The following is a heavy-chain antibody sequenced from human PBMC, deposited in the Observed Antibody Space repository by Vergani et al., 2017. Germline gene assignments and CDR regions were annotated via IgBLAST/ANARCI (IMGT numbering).Heavy chain of an antibody. Sequence: QVQLVESGGGLVKPGGSLRLSCAASGFTFSSYGMHWVRQAPGKGLEWVAVISYDGSNKYYADSVKGRFTISRDNSKNTLYLQMNSLRAEDTAVYYCAKDQYCSGGSCYSGPGYYYYYGMDVWGQGTTVTVSS. CDR2: ISYDGSNK. J-gene: IGHJ6*02. D-gene: IGHD2-15*01. CDR1: GFTFSSYG. CDR3: AKDQYCSGGSCYSGPGYYYYYGMDV. V-gene: IGHV3-30*18.